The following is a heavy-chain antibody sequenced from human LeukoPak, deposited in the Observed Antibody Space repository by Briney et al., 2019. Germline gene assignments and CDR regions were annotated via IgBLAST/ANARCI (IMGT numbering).Heavy chain of an antibody. Sequence: ASVKVSCEASGYTFTSYAMHWVRQAPGQRLEWMGWINAGNGNTKYSQEFQGRVTITRDTSASTAYMELSSLRSEDMAVYYCARGLGWNSFPPGNWFDPWGQGTLVTVSS. J-gene: IGHJ5*02. V-gene: IGHV1-3*03. CDR1: GYTFTSYA. CDR2: INAGNGNT. D-gene: IGHD3-16*01. CDR3: ARGLGWNSFPPGNWFDP.